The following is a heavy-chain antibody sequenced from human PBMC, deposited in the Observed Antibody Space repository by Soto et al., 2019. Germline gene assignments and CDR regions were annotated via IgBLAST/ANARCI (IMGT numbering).Heavy chain of an antibody. CDR1: GGTFSTYA. CDR3: ASGIQLWLRRINNGYSG. J-gene: IGHJ4*02. Sequence: QVQLVQSGAEVKKPESSVKVSCKAPGGTFSTYAISWVRQAPGQGLEWMGGIIPMFGTANYAQRFNDRVTITADESTNTVYMELSILRSEDTAVYFCASGIQLWLRRINNGYSGWGQGTLVTVSS. D-gene: IGHD5-18*01. CDR2: IIPMFGTA. V-gene: IGHV1-69*12.